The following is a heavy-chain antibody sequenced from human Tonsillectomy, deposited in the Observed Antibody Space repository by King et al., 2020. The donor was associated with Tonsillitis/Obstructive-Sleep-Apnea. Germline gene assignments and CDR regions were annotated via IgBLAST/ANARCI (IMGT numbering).Heavy chain of an antibody. J-gene: IGHJ3*01. CDR2: ISGSGGGT. CDR3: AKALSHVGWYEGGFDV. Sequence: VQLVESGGGLVQPGGSLRLSCAASGFTFSTYAMSWVRQAPGKGLEWVSAISGSGGGTYSADSLRGRFTISRDNSKNTLYLQMNSLRAEDTAVYYCAKALSHVGWYEGGFDVWGQGTMVTVSS. V-gene: IGHV3-23*04. CDR1: GFTFSTYA. D-gene: IGHD6-19*01.